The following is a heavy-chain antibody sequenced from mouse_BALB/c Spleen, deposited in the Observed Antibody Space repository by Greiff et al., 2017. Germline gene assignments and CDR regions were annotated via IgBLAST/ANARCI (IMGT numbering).Heavy chain of an antibody. CDR1: GFAFSSYT. CDR3: ARGGYPSFDY. CDR2: ISNGGGST. Sequence: EVKLMESGGGLVKPGGSLKLSCAASGFAFSSYTMSWVRQTPEKRLEWVAYISNGGGSTYYPDTVKGRFTISRDNAKNTLYLQMSSLKSEDTAMYYCARGGYPSFDYWGQGTTLTVSS. D-gene: IGHD3-1*01. J-gene: IGHJ2*01. V-gene: IGHV5-12-2*01.